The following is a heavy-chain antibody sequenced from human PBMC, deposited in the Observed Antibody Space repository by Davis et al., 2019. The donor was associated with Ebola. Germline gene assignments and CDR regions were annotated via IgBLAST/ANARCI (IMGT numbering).Heavy chain of an antibody. Sequence: GESLKISCKGSGYSFTSYWIGWVRQLPGNGLEWMGIISPGDSDTRYSPSFQGQVTISADKSISTAYLQWSSLKASDTAMYYCARHRYSSTWNWFDPWGQGTLVTVSS. D-gene: IGHD6-13*01. V-gene: IGHV5-51*01. J-gene: IGHJ5*02. CDR2: ISPGDSDT. CDR1: GYSFTSYW. CDR3: ARHRYSSTWNWFDP.